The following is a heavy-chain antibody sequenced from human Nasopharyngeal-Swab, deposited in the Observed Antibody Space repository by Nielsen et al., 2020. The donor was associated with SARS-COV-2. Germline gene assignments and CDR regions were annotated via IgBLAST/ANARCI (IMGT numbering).Heavy chain of an antibody. V-gene: IGHV6-1*01. CDR1: EDSVSSSSAA. D-gene: IGHD4-17*01. Sequence: SQTLSLTCAISEDSVSSSSAAWNWIRQSPSRGLEWLGRTYYRSKWYNDYAVSVESRITINPDTSKNQFSLHLNSVTPEDTAVYYCARARGAYGDYYYYYYTDVWGKGTTVTVSS. CDR3: ARARGAYGDYYYYYYTDV. CDR2: TYYRSKWYN. J-gene: IGHJ6*03.